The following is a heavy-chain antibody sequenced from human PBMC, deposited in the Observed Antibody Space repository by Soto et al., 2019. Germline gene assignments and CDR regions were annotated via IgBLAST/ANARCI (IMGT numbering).Heavy chain of an antibody. Sequence: SETLSLTCTVSGGSISSGGYYWSWIRQHPGKGLEWIGYIYYSGSTYYNPSLKSRVTISVDTSKNQFSLKLSSVTAADTAVYYCASTGSSCLTRFDPWGQGTLVTVSS. J-gene: IGHJ5*02. D-gene: IGHD6-13*01. V-gene: IGHV4-31*03. CDR2: IYYSGST. CDR3: ASTGSSCLTRFDP. CDR1: GGSISSGGYY.